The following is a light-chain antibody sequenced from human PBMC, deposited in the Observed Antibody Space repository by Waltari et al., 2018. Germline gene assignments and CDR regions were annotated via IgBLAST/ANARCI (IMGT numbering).Light chain of an antibody. J-gene: IGKJ2*01. CDR2: DAS. Sequence: ESVLTQSPATLPLSPGETATHSCRASQSVGTYLAWYQQKPGQAPSLLIYDASNRATGIPDRFRGSGSGTDFTLTIDSLEPEDFALYYCQQRSSWTPHTFGQGARLEIK. CDR1: QSVGTY. V-gene: IGKV3-11*01. CDR3: QQRSSWTPHT.